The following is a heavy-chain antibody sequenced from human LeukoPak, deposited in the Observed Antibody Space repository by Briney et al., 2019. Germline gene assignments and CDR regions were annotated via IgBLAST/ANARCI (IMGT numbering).Heavy chain of an antibody. J-gene: IGHJ4*02. D-gene: IGHD3-16*02. V-gene: IGHV4-34*01. CDR2: INHSGST. CDR1: GGSFSGYY. CDR3: ARGGVIVGFDYFDY. Sequence: SETLSLTRAVYGGSFSGYYWGWIRQPPGKGLEWIGEINHSGSTNYNPSLKSRVTISVDTSKNQFSLKLSSVTAADTAVYYCARGGVIVGFDYFDYWGQGTLVTVSS.